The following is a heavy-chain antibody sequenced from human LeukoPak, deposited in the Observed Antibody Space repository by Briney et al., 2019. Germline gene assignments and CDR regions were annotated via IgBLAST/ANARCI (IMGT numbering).Heavy chain of an antibody. CDR2: IHYTRST. V-gene: IGHV4-39*07. CDR1: GGSISDQNYY. CDR3: AREPTTVVTPVVDF. Sequence: SETLSLTCSVSGGSISDQNYYWGWIRQPPGKGLAWIGTIHYTRSTYYNPSLKSRVTLSVDTSKNQFSLKLSSVTAADTALYSCAREPTTVVTPVVDFWGQGTLVIVSS. D-gene: IGHD4-23*01. J-gene: IGHJ4*02.